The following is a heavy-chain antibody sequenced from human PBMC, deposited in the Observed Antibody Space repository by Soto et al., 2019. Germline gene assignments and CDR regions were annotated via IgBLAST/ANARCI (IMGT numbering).Heavy chain of an antibody. CDR1: GFTFSSYA. D-gene: IGHD1-1*01. V-gene: IGHV3-30-3*01. Sequence: GGSLRLSCAASGFTFSSYAMHWVRQAPGKGLEWVAVISYDGSNKYYADSVKGRFTISRDNSKNTLYLQMNSLRAEDTAVYYCARATGTSPLSAFDIWGQGTMVTVSS. J-gene: IGHJ3*02. CDR3: ARATGTSPLSAFDI. CDR2: ISYDGSNK.